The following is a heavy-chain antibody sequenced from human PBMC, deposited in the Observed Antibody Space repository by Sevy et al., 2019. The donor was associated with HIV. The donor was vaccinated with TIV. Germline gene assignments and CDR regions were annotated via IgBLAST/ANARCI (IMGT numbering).Heavy chain of an antibody. J-gene: IGHJ4*02. D-gene: IGHD6-19*01. CDR2: ISGSGGST. Sequence: GGSLRLSCAASGFTFSSYAMSWVRQAPGKGLEWVSAISGSGGSTYYANSVKGRFTISRDNSKNTLYLQMNSLRAEDTAVYYCATRSRIPGIAVAGTFDYWGQGTLVTVSS. CDR1: GFTFSSYA. V-gene: IGHV3-23*01. CDR3: ATRSRIPGIAVAGTFDY.